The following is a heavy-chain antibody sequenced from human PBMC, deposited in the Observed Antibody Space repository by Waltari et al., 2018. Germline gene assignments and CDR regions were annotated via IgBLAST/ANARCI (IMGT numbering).Heavy chain of an antibody. CDR1: AGSFSGYY. V-gene: IGHV4-34*01. CDR2: INHSGST. CDR3: ARGTGRGQLARFDP. J-gene: IGHJ5*02. Sequence: QVQLQQWGAGLFKPSETLSLTCPVYAGSFSGYYCSWLRQPPGKGLGWIGEINHSGSTNYNPSLKSRVTISVDTSKNQFSLKLSSVTAADTAVYYCARGTGRGQLARFDPWGQGTLVTVSS. D-gene: IGHD6-13*01.